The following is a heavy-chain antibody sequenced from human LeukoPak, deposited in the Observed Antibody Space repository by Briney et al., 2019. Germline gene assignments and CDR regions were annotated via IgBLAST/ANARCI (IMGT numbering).Heavy chain of an antibody. CDR1: GYTFSSYS. V-gene: IGHV3-48*01. CDR2: ITSDSVTM. J-gene: IGHJ5*02. CDR3: ARVALRPIDYSNPEFDP. D-gene: IGHD4-11*01. Sequence: GWSLRLSCAASGYTFSSYSMNWVRQAPGQGLEWVSYITSDSVTMFYADSVKGRFTASRDNAENSMYLQMNSLRAEDTAVYYCARVALRPIDYSNPEFDPWGQGTLVTVSS.